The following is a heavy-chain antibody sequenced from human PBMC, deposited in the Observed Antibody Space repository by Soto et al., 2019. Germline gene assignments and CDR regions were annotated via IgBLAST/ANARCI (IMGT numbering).Heavy chain of an antibody. D-gene: IGHD5-18*01. Sequence: QVQLVESGGGLVKPGGSLRLSCAASGFTFSDYYMSWIRQAPGKGLEWVSYISSSGSTIYYADSVKGRFTISRDNAKNSXYLQMNGLRAEGTAVYYCARDQEYSYGQYYYYGMDVWGQGTTVTVSS. CDR3: ARDQEYSYGQYYYYGMDV. CDR1: GFTFSDYY. V-gene: IGHV3-11*01. J-gene: IGHJ6*02. CDR2: ISSSGSTI.